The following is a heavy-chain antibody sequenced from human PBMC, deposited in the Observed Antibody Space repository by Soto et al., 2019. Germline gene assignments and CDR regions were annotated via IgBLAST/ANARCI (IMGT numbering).Heavy chain of an antibody. CDR1: GYTFTSYD. CDR3: ARSSNGGIAVAGTAYYYGMDV. D-gene: IGHD6-19*01. Sequence: SVKVSFKASGYTFTSYDINWVRQAPGQGLEWVGGIIPIFGTANYAQKFQGRVTITADESTSTAYMELSSLRSEDTAVYYCARSSNGGIAVAGTAYYYGMDVWGQGTTVTVSS. J-gene: IGHJ6*02. V-gene: IGHV1-69*13. CDR2: IIPIFGTA.